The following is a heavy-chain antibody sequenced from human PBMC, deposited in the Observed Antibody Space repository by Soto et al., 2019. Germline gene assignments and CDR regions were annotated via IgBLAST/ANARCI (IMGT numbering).Heavy chain of an antibody. CDR1: CGSISSSSYY. D-gene: IGHD3-10*01. CDR2: IYYSGST. Sequence: SETLSLTCTVSCGSISSSSYYWGWIRQPPGKGLEWIGSIYYSGSTYYNPSLKSRVTISVDTSKNQFSLKLSSVTAADTAVYYCARLWSGKYNWFDPWGQGTLVTVSS. CDR3: ARLWSGKYNWFDP. V-gene: IGHV4-39*01. J-gene: IGHJ5*02.